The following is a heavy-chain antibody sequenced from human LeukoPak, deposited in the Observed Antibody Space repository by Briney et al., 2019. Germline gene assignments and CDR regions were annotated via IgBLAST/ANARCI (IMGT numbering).Heavy chain of an antibody. D-gene: IGHD2-15*01. Sequence: GGSLRLSCVASGFTFSDKWMSWVRQAPGKGLEWVSYISSSGSTIYYADSVKGRFTISRDNAKNSLYLQMNSLRAEDTAVYYCARESPASYGMDVWGQGTTVTVSS. CDR2: ISSSGSTI. J-gene: IGHJ6*02. CDR1: GFTFSDKW. V-gene: IGHV3-11*01. CDR3: ARESPASYGMDV.